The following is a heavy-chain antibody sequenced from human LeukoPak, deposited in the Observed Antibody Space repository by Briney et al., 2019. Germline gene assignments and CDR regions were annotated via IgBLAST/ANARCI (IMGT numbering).Heavy chain of an antibody. V-gene: IGHV3-30*18. CDR1: GFTFSSYG. CDR2: ISYDGSNK. CDR3: AKDRISGATFLAGTMIVVVGSLDY. Sequence: GGSLRLYCAASGFTFSSYGMHWVRQAPGKGLEWVAVISYDGSNKYYADSVNGRFTISRDNSKNTLYLQMNSLRAEDTAVYYCAKDRISGATFLAGTMIVVVGSLDYWGQGTLVTVSS. J-gene: IGHJ4*02. D-gene: IGHD3-22*01.